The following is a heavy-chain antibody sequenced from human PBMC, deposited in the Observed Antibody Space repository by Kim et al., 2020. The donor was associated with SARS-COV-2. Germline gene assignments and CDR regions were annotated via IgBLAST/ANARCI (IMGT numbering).Heavy chain of an antibody. V-gene: IGHV3-74*01. CDR3: ARVGDYYGMDV. D-gene: IGHD3-10*01. Sequence: TSYAASVKGRFTISRDNAKNTLYLQMNSLRAEDTAVYYCARVGDYYGMDVWGQGTTVTVSS. CDR2: T. J-gene: IGHJ6*02.